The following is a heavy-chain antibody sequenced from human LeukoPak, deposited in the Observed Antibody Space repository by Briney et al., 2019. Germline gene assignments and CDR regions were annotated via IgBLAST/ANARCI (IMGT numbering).Heavy chain of an antibody. CDR2: IIPIFGTA. CDR3: AREYGYGGNGAFDI. D-gene: IGHD4-23*01. V-gene: IGHV1-69*13. J-gene: IGHJ3*02. CDR1: GGTFGSYA. Sequence: EASVKVSCKASGGTFGSYAISWVRQAPGQGLEWMGGIIPIFGTANYAQKFQGRVTITADESTSTAYMELSSLRSEDTAVYYCAREYGYGGNGAFDIWGQGTMVTVSS.